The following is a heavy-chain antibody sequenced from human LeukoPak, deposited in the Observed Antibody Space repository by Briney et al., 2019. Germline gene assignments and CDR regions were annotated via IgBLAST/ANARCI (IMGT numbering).Heavy chain of an antibody. CDR2: IYYSGST. D-gene: IGHD1-7*01. CDR1: GGSISSSSYY. CDR3: ARAKPNYTYYYYMDV. Sequence: SETLSLTCTVSGGSISSSSYYWGWIRQPPGKGLEWIGSIYYSGSTYYNPSLKSRVTISVDTSKNQFSLKLSSVTAADTAVYYCARAKPNYTYYYYMDVWGKGTTVTVSS. J-gene: IGHJ6*03. V-gene: IGHV4-39*07.